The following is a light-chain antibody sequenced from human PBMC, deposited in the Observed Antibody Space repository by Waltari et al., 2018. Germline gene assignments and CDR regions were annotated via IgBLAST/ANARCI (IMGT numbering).Light chain of an antibody. CDR1: QCISND. CDR2: AAS. V-gene: IGKV1-16*02. J-gene: IGKJ1*01. CDR3: QQYLLFWT. Sequence: DIQMNQHPSSLSASVGDRVTITCQASQCISNDLAWFQQKPGKAPKSLIYAASSLQSGVPSKFSGSGSGTDFTLTISSVQPEDVATYYCQQYLLFWTFGQGTRVEIK.